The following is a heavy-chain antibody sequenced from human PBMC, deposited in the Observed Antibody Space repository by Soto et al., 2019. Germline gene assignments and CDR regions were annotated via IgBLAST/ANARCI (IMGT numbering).Heavy chain of an antibody. J-gene: IGHJ5*02. D-gene: IGHD2-15*01. CDR3: ARGAECRGYCLKKFTWLAP. CDR1: GGSFSTYA. Sequence: ASVKVYCKASGGSFSTYAFSWVRQAPGHGLEWMGGIIPIFDSPYYAQNFQGRFTISADRSTSTVYIELSSLTPEDTAVYYCARGAECRGYCLKKFTWLAPWGQGPLVTVSS. CDR2: IIPIFDSP. V-gene: IGHV1-69*06.